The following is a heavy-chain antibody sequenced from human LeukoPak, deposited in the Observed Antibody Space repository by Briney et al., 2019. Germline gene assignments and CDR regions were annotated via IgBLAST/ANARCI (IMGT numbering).Heavy chain of an antibody. J-gene: IGHJ4*02. CDR2: ISGSGGST. CDR3: AKKKDTAMVDAVDY. Sequence: PGGSLRLSCAASGFTVSSNYMSWVRQAPGKGLEWVSAISGSGGSTYYADSVKGRFTISRDNSKNTLYLQMNSLRAEDTAVYYCAKKKDTAMVDAVDYWGQGTLVTVSS. V-gene: IGHV3-23*01. CDR1: GFTVSSNY. D-gene: IGHD5-18*01.